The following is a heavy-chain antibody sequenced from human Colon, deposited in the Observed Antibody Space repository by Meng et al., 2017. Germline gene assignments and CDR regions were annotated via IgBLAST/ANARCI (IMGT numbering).Heavy chain of an antibody. CDR1: GVSISTTNW. Sequence: QLLLRESGPGLVKPSGTLSPTCAVSGVSISTTNWWTWFRQSPGKGLEWVGAIAQTGRTNYNRSLKGRVTVSMDKSKNHFSLNVTSVTAADTAVYYCGTTDINYCPIHYWGQGTLVTVSS. V-gene: IGHV4-4*02. D-gene: IGHD1/OR15-1a*01. J-gene: IGHJ4*02. CDR3: GTTDINYCPIHY. CDR2: IAQTGRT.